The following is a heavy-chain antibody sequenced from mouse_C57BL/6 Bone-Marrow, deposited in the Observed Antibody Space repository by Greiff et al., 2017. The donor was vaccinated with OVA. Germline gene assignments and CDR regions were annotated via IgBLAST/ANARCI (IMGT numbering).Heavy chain of an antibody. D-gene: IGHD1-1*01. CDR2: IYPGDGST. V-gene: IGHV1-78*01. J-gene: IGHJ1*03. CDR1: GYTFNDHT. Sequence: QVQLKESDAELVKPGASVKISCKVSGYTFNDHTMHWMKQRPEQGLEWIGYIYPGDGSTKYNAKFKGQATLTEDKSSSTAYMQLNSLTSEDSSVYYCATWGDYYCGSCFFDVWGTGTTVTVSS. CDR3: ATWGDYYCGSCFFDV.